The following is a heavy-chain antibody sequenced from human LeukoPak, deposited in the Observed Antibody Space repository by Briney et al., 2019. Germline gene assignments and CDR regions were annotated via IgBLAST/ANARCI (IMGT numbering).Heavy chain of an antibody. V-gene: IGHV4-4*07. CDR2: ICTSGST. D-gene: IGHD3-22*01. J-gene: IGHJ6*03. CDR3: ARTYDSPGYYSPDYYYMDV. CDR1: GGSISTYC. Sequence: SETLSLTCTVSGGSISTYCWSWIRQPAGKGLEWIGHICTSGSTNYNPSLKSRVTMSVDTSNNEFSLNLNSVTAADTAVYYCARTYDSPGYYSPDYYYMDVWGKGTTVTISS.